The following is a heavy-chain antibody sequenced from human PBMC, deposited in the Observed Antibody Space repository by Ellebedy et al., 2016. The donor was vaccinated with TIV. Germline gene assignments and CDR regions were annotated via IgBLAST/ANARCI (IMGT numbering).Heavy chain of an antibody. Sequence: GESLKISCAASGFTFSGYWMNWVRQAPGKGLEWVANIKQDGSEKYYVDSVKGRFTISRDNAKNSLYLQMNSLRAEDTAVYYCARDWRDAFDIWGQGTMVTVSS. CDR2: IKQDGSEK. V-gene: IGHV3-7*03. CDR3: ARDWRDAFDI. J-gene: IGHJ3*02. CDR1: GFTFSGYW.